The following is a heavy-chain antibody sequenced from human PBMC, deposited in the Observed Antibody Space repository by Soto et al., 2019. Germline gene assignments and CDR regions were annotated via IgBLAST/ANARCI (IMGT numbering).Heavy chain of an antibody. CDR1: GYTFTGYY. V-gene: IGHV1-2*02. CDR3: ARDAITTPAAILAYFQH. CDR2: INPNSGGT. D-gene: IGHD2-2*02. J-gene: IGHJ1*01. Sequence: GASVKVSCKASGYTFTGYYMHWVRQAPGQGLEWMGWINPNSGGTNYAQKFQGRVTMTRDTSISTAYMELSRLRSDDTAVYYCARDAITTPAAILAYFQHWGQGTLVTVSS.